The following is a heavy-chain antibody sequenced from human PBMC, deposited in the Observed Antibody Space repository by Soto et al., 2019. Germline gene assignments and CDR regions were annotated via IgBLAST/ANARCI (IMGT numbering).Heavy chain of an antibody. CDR1: GFTFSSYA. CDR2: ISGSGGST. Sequence: GGSLRLSCAASGFTFSSYAMSWVRQAPGKGLEWVSAISGSGGSTYYADSVKGRFTISRDNSKNTLYLQMNSLRAEDTAVYYCAKDHDPYGDYIYYYYGMDVWGQGTTVTVSS. V-gene: IGHV3-23*01. CDR3: AKDHDPYGDYIYYYYGMDV. D-gene: IGHD4-17*01. J-gene: IGHJ6*02.